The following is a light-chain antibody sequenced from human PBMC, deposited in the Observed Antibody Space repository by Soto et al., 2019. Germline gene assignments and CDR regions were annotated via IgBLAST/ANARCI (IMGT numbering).Light chain of an antibody. J-gene: IGKJ1*01. CDR2: GAS. V-gene: IGKV3-20*01. CDR1: QYINTR. CDR3: QQYGGSRT. Sequence: EIVLTQSPATLSSFPGDRVTLSCRASQYINTRLAWYQHRPGQAPRLLIYGASSRATGIPDRFSGSGSGTDFTLTVSRLEPEDFAVYYCQQYGGSRTFGQGTKVDIK.